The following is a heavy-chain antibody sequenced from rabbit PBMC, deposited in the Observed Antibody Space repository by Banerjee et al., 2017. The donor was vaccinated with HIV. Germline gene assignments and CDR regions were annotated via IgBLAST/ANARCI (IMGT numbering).Heavy chain of an antibody. J-gene: IGHJ6*01. CDR3: ARDTGTSFSTYGMDL. D-gene: IGHD8-1*01. CDR1: GFSFSDGYV. CDR2: AYAGSSGST. V-gene: IGHV1S45*01. Sequence: QEQLVESGGGLVQPEGSLTLTCKASGFSFSDGYVMSWVRQAPGKGLEWIACAYAGSSGSTYSATWAKGRFTISKTSSTTVTLQMTSLTAADTATYFCARDTGTSFSTYGMDLWGQGTLVTVS.